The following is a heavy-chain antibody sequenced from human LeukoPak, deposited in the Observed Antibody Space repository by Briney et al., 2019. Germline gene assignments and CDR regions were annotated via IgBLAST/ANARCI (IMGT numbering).Heavy chain of an antibody. D-gene: IGHD2-15*01. CDR2: ISDTGATT. CDR3: ARDTNTVVAATNYMDV. J-gene: IGHJ6*03. V-gene: IGHV3-23*01. CDR1: GFSFSTYS. Sequence: GGSLRLSCAASGFSFSTYSMSWVRQAPGKGLEWVSVISDTGATTFYADSVKGRFTISRDNSKNTLYLQMNSLRAEDTAVYYCARDTNTVVAATNYMDVWGKGTTVTVSS.